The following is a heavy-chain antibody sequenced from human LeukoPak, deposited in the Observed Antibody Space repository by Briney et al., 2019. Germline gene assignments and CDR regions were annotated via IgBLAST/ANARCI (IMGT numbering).Heavy chain of an antibody. D-gene: IGHD5-24*01. Sequence: SETLSLTCTVSGGSISSYYWSWIRQPPGKGLEWIGYIYYSASTNYNPSLKSRVTISVDTSKNQFSLKLSSVTAADTAVYYCAREGRDGYNLRGFDYWGQGTLVTVSS. V-gene: IGHV4-59*01. CDR1: GGSISSYY. CDR3: AREGRDGYNLRGFDY. J-gene: IGHJ4*02. CDR2: IYYSAST.